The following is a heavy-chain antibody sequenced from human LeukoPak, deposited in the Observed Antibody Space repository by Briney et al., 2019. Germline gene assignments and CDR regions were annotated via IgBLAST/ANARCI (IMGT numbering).Heavy chain of an antibody. J-gene: IGHJ4*02. Sequence: GESLKISCKGSGYSFPTYWIGWVRQMPGKGLEWMGIIYPGDSDTRYSPSFQGQVTISADKSISTAYLQWSSLKASDTAMYYCARLRVAYTGYDDFVYWGQGTLVTVSS. CDR1: GYSFPTYW. CDR3: ARLRVAYTGYDDFVY. V-gene: IGHV5-51*01. CDR2: IYPGDSDT. D-gene: IGHD5-12*01.